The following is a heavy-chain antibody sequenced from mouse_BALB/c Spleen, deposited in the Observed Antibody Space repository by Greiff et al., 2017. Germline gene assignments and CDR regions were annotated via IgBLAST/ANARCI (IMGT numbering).Heavy chain of an antibody. CDR1: GYSFTDYI. V-gene: IGHV1-39*01. CDR3: ARKGDYRYDDAMDY. Sequence: EVQLQQTGPELVKPGASVKISCKASGYSFTDYIMLWVKQSHGKSLKWIGNINPYYGSTSYNLKFKGKATLTVDKSSSTAYMQLNSLTSEDSAVYYCARKGDYRYDDAMDYWGQGTSVTVSS. CDR2: INPYYGST. J-gene: IGHJ4*01. D-gene: IGHD2-14*01.